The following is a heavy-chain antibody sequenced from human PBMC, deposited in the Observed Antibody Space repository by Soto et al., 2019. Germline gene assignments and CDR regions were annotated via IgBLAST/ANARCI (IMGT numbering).Heavy chain of an antibody. CDR3: ARVGFISSTSFPFDY. CDR1: GFTFSSYW. J-gene: IGHJ4*02. CDR2: IKQDGSEK. V-gene: IGHV3-7*05. Sequence: GGSLRLSCAASGFTFSSYWMSWVRQAPGKGLEWVANIKQDGSEKYYVDSVKGRFTISRDNAKNSLYLQMNSLRAEDTAVYYCARVGFISSTSFPFDYWGQGTLVTVSS. D-gene: IGHD2-2*01.